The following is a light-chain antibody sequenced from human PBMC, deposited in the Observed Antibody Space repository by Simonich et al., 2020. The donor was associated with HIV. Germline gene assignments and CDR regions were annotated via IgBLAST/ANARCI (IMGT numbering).Light chain of an antibody. CDR3: QEYNNWPPWT. J-gene: IGKJ1*01. CDR1: HSVSSN. V-gene: IGKV3-15*01. Sequence: EIVMTQSPATLSVSPGERATLSCRASHSVSSNLAWDQQKPGQTPSLLIYGASTRATGIPARFSGSGSGTEFTLTISSLQSEDFAVYYCQEYNNWPPWTFGQGTKVEIK. CDR2: GAS.